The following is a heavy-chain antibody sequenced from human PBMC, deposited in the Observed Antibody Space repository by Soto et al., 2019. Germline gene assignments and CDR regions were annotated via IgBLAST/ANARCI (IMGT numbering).Heavy chain of an antibody. D-gene: IGHD6-13*01. CDR2: IKQDGREK. Sequence: EVQLVESGGGLVQPGGSLRLSCAASGFTFSSYWMSWVRQAPGKGLEWVANIKQDGREKYYVDSVKGRFTISRDNAKNSLYLQMNSLRAEDTAVYYCARESIAAAGTDAFDIWGQGTMVTVSS. V-gene: IGHV3-7*01. J-gene: IGHJ3*02. CDR1: GFTFSSYW. CDR3: ARESIAAAGTDAFDI.